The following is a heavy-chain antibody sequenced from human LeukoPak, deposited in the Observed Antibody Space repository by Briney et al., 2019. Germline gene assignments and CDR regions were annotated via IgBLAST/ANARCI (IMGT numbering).Heavy chain of an antibody. CDR2: INPNSGGT. CDR3: ARDSRHDRGGDCYPRWGFDY. Sequence: ASVKVSCKASGYTFTGYYMHWVRQAPGQGLEWMGWINPNSGGTNYAQKFQGRVTMTRDTSISTAYMELSRLRSDDTAVYYCARDSRHDRGGDCYPRWGFDYWGQGTLVTVSS. CDR1: GYTFTGYY. V-gene: IGHV1-2*02. J-gene: IGHJ4*02. D-gene: IGHD2-21*02.